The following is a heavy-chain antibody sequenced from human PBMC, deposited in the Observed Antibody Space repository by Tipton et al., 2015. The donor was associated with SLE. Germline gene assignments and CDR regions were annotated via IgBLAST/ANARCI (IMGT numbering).Heavy chain of an antibody. CDR2: IYSRGNK. D-gene: IGHD2/OR15-2a*01. CDR3: ARGTEYFGFLDS. CDR1: GGSISDSTYY. J-gene: IGHJ4*02. Sequence: TLSLTCTVSGGSISDSTYYWGWIRPSPGQGLEWIGSIYSRGNKFYNPTLMSRVTILLDTSKNQFSLSLISVNAADTAIYYCARGTEYFGFLDSWGQGTPVIVSS. V-gene: IGHV4-39*07.